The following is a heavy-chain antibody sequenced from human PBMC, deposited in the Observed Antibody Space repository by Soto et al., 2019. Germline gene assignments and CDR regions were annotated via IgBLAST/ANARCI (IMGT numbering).Heavy chain of an antibody. V-gene: IGHV3-74*01. CDR3: ARVYYRAWYFDL. Sequence: GALRLSCAASGFTFSSYWMHWVRQAPGKGLVWVSRINSDGSSTSYADSVKGRFTISRDNAKNTLYLQMNSLRAEDTAVYYCARVYYRAWYFDLWGRGTLVTVSS. J-gene: IGHJ2*01. CDR2: INSDGSST. CDR1: GFTFSSYW. D-gene: IGHD1-26*01.